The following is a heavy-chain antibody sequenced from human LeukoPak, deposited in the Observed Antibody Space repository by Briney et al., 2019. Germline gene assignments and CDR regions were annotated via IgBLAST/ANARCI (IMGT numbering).Heavy chain of an antibody. CDR2: ISWDGGST. CDR3: ARDGPL. CDR1: GFTFDDYA. J-gene: IGHJ3*01. Sequence: GGSLRLSCAASGFTFDDYAMHWVRQAPGKGLEWVSLISWDGGSTYYADSVKGRFTISRDNSKNSLYLQMNSLRAEDTAVYYCARDGPLWGQGTMVTVSS. V-gene: IGHV3-43D*03.